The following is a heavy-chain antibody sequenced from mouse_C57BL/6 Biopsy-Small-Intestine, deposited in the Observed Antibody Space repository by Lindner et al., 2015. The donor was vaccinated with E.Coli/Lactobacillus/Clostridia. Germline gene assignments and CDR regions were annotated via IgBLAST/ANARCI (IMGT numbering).Heavy chain of an antibody. V-gene: IGHV10-1*01. CDR2: IRSKSNNYAT. CDR3: VRPSPYFDV. Sequence: VQLQESGGGLVQPKGSLKLSCAASGFSFNTYAMNWVRQAPGKGLEWVARIRSKSNNYATYYADSVKDRFTISRDDSESMVYLQMNKLKTEDTAMYYCVRPSPYFDVWGTGTTVTVSS. J-gene: IGHJ1*03. CDR1: GFSFNTYA.